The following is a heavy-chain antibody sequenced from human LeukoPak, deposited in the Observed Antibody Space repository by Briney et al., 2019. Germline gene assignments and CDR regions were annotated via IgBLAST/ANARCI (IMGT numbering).Heavy chain of an antibody. CDR2: IGAYNGNT. CDR3: ARVDPLGVRFLEWFADYYYGMDV. Sequence: ASVKVSCTASGYTFTSYGISWVRQAPGQGLEWVGWIGAYNGNTNYAQKLQGRVTMTTDTSTSTAYMELRSLRSDDTAVYYCARVDPLGVRFLEWFADYYYGMDVWGQGTTVTVSS. V-gene: IGHV1-18*01. J-gene: IGHJ6*02. D-gene: IGHD3-3*01. CDR1: GYTFTSYG.